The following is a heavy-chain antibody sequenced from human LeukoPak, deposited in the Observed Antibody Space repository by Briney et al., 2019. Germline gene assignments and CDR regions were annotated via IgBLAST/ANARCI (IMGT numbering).Heavy chain of an antibody. CDR1: GFSFRSCW. V-gene: IGHV3-74*01. CDR3: ASLVGGYYPPVEAFDV. D-gene: IGHD3-3*01. Sequence: GGSLRLSCAASGFSFRSCWMHWVRQAPGKELVWVSRINGDGSTTNYADSVRGRFAISRDNAKNTLYLQMNSLRADDSAVYFCASLVGGYYPPVEAFDVWGQGTMVTVSS. J-gene: IGHJ3*01. CDR2: INGDGSTT.